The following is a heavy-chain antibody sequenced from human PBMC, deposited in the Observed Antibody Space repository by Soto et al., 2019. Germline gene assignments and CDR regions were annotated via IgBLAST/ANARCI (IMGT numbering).Heavy chain of an antibody. V-gene: IGHV4-30-4*01. Sequence: SETLSLTCNVSGGPIKTGDYYWNWIRQPPGKGLEWIGYVFYSGATNYIPSLKSRAAISMDTSKNQFSLSLTSVTAADTAVYYCARAGFSYGHLLFWGQGIRVTVSS. CDR3: ARAGFSYGHLLF. CDR1: GGPIKTGDYY. D-gene: IGHD3-10*01. CDR2: VFYSGAT. J-gene: IGHJ4*02.